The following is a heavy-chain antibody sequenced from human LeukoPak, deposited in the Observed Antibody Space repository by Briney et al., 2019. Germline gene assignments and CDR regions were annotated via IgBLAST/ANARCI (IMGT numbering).Heavy chain of an antibody. J-gene: IGHJ4*02. Sequence: GGSLRLSCAASGFTFSSYAMSWVRQAPGKGLEWVSAISGSGGSTYYADSVKGRFTISRDNSKNTLYLQMNSLRAEDTAVYYCVPELVGATGEYYFDYWGQGTLVTVSS. D-gene: IGHD1-26*01. V-gene: IGHV3-23*01. CDR2: ISGSGGST. CDR3: VPELVGATGEYYFDY. CDR1: GFTFSSYA.